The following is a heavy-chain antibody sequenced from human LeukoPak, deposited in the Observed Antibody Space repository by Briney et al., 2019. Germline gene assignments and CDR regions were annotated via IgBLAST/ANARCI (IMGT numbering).Heavy chain of an antibody. J-gene: IGHJ4*02. CDR3: ARGTPVDTAMVV. D-gene: IGHD5-18*01. CDR2: IYYSGST. V-gene: IGHV4-31*03. CDR1: GGSISRGGYY. Sequence: PSETLSLTCTVSGGSISRGGYYWSWIRQHPGKGLEWIGYIYYSGSTYYNPSLKSRVTISVDTSKNQFSLKLSSVTAADTAVYYCARGTPVDTAMVVWGQGTLVTVSS.